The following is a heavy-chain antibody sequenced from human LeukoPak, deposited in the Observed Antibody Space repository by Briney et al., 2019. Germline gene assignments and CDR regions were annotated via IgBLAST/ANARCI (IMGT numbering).Heavy chain of an antibody. CDR3: ARNFLWGGATEYDAFII. V-gene: IGHV4-39*01. D-gene: IGHD1-26*01. J-gene: IGHJ3*02. Sequence: PSETLSLTCTVSGGSISSSSYYWGWIRQPPGKGLEWIGSIYYSGSTYYNPSLKSRVTISVDTSKNPFSLTLSSMTAADTAVYYWARNFLWGGATEYDAFIIGGKGKRATVSS. CDR2: IYYSGST. CDR1: GGSISSSSYY.